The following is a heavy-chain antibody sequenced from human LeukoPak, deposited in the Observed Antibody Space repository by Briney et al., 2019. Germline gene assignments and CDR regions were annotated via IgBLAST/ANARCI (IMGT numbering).Heavy chain of an antibody. J-gene: IGHJ4*01. CDR1: GFTFSSYA. D-gene: IGHD3-10*01. V-gene: IGHV3-53*01. Sequence: GGSLRLSCAASGFTFSSYAMHWVRQAPGKGLEWVSVIYSGGSTYYADSVKGRLTISRDSFTNTLYLQMSAVRVEDTAVYYCVREAPVRGIYFDYWGQGALVTVSS. CDR3: VREAPVRGIYFDY. CDR2: IYSGGST.